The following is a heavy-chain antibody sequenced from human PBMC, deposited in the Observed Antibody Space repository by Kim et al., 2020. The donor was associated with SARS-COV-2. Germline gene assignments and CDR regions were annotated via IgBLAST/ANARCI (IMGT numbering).Heavy chain of an antibody. D-gene: IGHD3-10*01. CDR3: ARDPMVRGVKQPNWYFDL. CDR1: GFTFSSYS. V-gene: IGHV3-21*01. J-gene: IGHJ2*01. CDR2: ISSSSSYI. Sequence: GGSLRLSCAASGFTFSSYSMNWVRQAPGKGLEWVSSISSSSSYIYYADSVKGRFTISRDNAKNSLYLQMNSLRAEDTAVYYCARDPMVRGVKQPNWYFDLWGRGTLVTVSS.